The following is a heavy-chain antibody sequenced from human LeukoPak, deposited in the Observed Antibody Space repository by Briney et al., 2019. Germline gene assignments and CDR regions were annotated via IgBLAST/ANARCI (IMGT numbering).Heavy chain of an antibody. CDR1: GYTFTSYY. V-gene: IGHV1-46*01. CDR2: INPSGGST. J-gene: IGHJ4*02. Sequence: ASVKVSCTASGYTFTSYYMHWVRQAPGQGLEWMGIINPSGGSTSYAQKFQGRVTMTRDMSTSTVYMELSSLRSEDTAVYYCARDGTYYDILTGYVTTPHFDYWGQGTLVTVSS. CDR3: ARDGTYYDILTGYVTTPHFDY. D-gene: IGHD3-9*01.